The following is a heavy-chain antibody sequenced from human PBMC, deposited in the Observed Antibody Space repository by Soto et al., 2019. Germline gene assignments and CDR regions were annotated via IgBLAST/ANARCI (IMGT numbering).Heavy chain of an antibody. J-gene: IGHJ5*02. D-gene: IGHD3-16*02. Sequence: ASVKVSCKVSGYTLTELSMHWVRQAPGKGLEWMGGFDPEDGETIYAQKFQGRVTMTEDTSTDTAYMELSSLRSEDTAVYYCATVPRLWELSLYWFDPGGQGTLVTVSS. V-gene: IGHV1-24*01. CDR1: GYTLTELS. CDR2: FDPEDGET. CDR3: ATVPRLWELSLYWFDP.